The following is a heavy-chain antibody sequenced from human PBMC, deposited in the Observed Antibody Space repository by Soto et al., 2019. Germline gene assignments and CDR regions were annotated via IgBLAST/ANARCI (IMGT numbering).Heavy chain of an antibody. CDR1: GYTFTSYY. V-gene: IGHV1-46*01. D-gene: IGHD3-22*01. CDR3: ARDRTESSGWSYYYYGMDV. Sequence: ASVKVSCKASGYTFTSYYMHWVRQAPGQGLEWMGIIHPSGGSTSYAQKFQGRVTMTRDTSTSTVYMELSSQRSEDTAVYYCARDRTESSGWSYYYYGMDVWGQGTTVTVAS. CDR2: IHPSGGST. J-gene: IGHJ6*02.